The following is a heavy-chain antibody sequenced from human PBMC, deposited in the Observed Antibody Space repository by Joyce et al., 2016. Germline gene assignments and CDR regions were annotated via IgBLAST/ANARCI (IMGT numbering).Heavy chain of an antibody. D-gene: IGHD6-19*01. Sequence: QVQLVESGGGLVKPGGSLRLSCAASGFTFSDYYMSWFRQAPGKGLEWCSFISVSGSTMDYADSVKGRFTISRDNAKNSLYLQMDSLRAEDTALYYCARDCLAVAGFECRGQYFQQWGQGTMVTVSS. CDR3: ARDCLAVAGFECRGQYFQQ. V-gene: IGHV3-11*01. CDR2: ISVSGSTM. J-gene: IGHJ1*01. CDR1: GFTFSDYY.